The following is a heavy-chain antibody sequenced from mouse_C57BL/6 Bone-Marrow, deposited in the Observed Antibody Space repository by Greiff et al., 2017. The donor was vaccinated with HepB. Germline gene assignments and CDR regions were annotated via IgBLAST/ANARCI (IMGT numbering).Heavy chain of an antibody. CDR1: GYTFTDYE. CDR2: IDPETGGT. V-gene: IGHV1-15*01. Sequence: LVESGAELVRPGASVTLSCKASGYTFTDYEMHWVKQTPVHGLEWIGAIDPETGGTAYNQKFKGKAILTADKSSSTAYMELRSLTSEDSAVYYGTRKRDYYGSSYDWYFGVWGTGTTVTVSS. J-gene: IGHJ1*03. CDR3: TRKRDYYGSSYDWYFGV. D-gene: IGHD1-1*01.